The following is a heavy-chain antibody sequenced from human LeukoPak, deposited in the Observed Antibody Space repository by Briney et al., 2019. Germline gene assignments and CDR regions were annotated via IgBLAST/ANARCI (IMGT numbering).Heavy chain of an antibody. V-gene: IGHV3-30*02. D-gene: IGHD5-24*01. CDR1: GFTFSSYG. Sequence: GGSLRLSCAASGFTFSSYGMHWVRQAPGKGLEWVAFIRNDGSNKYYADSVKGRFTISRDNAKNSLYLQMNSLRAEDTALYYCAKALRDGYNNVDYWGQGTLVTVSS. J-gene: IGHJ4*02. CDR2: IRNDGSNK. CDR3: AKALRDGYNNVDY.